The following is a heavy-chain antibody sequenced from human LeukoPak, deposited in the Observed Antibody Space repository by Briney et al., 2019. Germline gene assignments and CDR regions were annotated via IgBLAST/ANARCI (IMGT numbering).Heavy chain of an antibody. J-gene: IGHJ3*02. CDR2: IYYSGST. V-gene: IGHV4-30-4*08. Sequence: SQTLSLTCTVSGGSISSGDYYWSWIRQPPGKGLEWIGYIYYSGSTYYNPSLKSRVTISVDTSKNQFSLKLSSVTAADTAVYYCARPGLVYGLDAFDIWGQGTMVTVSS. D-gene: IGHD5/OR15-5a*01. CDR3: ARPGLVYGLDAFDI. CDR1: GGSISSGDYY.